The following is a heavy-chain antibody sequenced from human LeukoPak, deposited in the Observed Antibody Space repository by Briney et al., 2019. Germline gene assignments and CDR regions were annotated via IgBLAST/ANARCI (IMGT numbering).Heavy chain of an antibody. CDR1: GGSISSSSYY. J-gene: IGHJ6*02. CDR2: IYYSGST. CDR3: ARLGLLWFGELAPPYYYYYGMDV. D-gene: IGHD3-10*01. Sequence: SETLSLTCTVSGGSISSSSYYRGWIRQPPGKGLEWIGSIYYSGSTYYNPSLKSRVTISVDTSKNQFSLKLSSVTAADTAVYYCARLGLLWFGELAPPYYYYYGMDVWGQGTTVTVSS. V-gene: IGHV4-39*01.